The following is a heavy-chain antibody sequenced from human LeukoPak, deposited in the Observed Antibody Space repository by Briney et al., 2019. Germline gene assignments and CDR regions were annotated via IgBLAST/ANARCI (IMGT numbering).Heavy chain of an antibody. Sequence: GGSLRLSCAASGFTFSSYAMHWVRQAPGKGLEWVAVISYDGSNKYYADSVKGRFTISRDNSKNTLYLQMNSLRAEDTAVYYCAKDGEWFGELLYYFDYWGQGTLVTVSS. J-gene: IGHJ4*02. CDR2: ISYDGSNK. CDR3: AKDGEWFGELLYYFDY. CDR1: GFTFSSYA. D-gene: IGHD3-10*01. V-gene: IGHV3-30*04.